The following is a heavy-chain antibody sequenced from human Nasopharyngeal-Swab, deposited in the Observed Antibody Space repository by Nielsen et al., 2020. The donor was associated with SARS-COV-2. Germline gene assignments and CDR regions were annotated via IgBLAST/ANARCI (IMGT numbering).Heavy chain of an antibody. V-gene: IGHV2-70*11. Sequence: WIRQPPGKALEWLARIDWDDDKYYSTSLKTRLTISKDTSKNQVVLKMTNMDPVDTATYYCARISIPGAVVGYFYYYGVDVWGQGTTVTVSS. D-gene: IGHD2-2*01. CDR3: ARISIPGAVVGYFYYYGVDV. J-gene: IGHJ6*02. CDR2: IDWDDDK.